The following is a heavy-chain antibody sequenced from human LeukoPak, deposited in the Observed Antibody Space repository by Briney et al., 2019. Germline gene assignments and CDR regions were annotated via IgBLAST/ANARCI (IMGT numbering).Heavy chain of an antibody. CDR1: GYTFTGYY. D-gene: IGHD3-16*02. V-gene: IGHV1-2*02. J-gene: IGHJ4*02. Sequence: GASVKVSCKASGYTFTGYYMHWVRQAPGQGLEWMGWINPNSGGTNYAQKFQGRVTMTRDTSISTAYMELSRLRSDDTAVYYCARDRNYDYVWGSYRYQKDWYFDYWGQGTLVTVSS. CDR2: INPNSGGT. CDR3: ARDRNYDYVWGSYRYQKDWYFDY.